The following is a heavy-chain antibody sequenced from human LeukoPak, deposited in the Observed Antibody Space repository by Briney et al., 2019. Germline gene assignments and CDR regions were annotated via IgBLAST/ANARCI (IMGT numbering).Heavy chain of an antibody. J-gene: IGHJ6*03. CDR2: ISSSSSYI. V-gene: IGHV3-21*01. Sequence: GGSLRLSCAASGFTFSSYSMNWVRQAPGKGLEWVSSISSSSSYIYYADSVKGRFTISRDNAKNSLYLQMNSLRAEDTAVYYCAREVYDSSGYSYYYYMDVWGKGTTVTVSS. CDR1: GFTFSSYS. CDR3: AREVYDSSGYSYYYYMDV. D-gene: IGHD3-22*01.